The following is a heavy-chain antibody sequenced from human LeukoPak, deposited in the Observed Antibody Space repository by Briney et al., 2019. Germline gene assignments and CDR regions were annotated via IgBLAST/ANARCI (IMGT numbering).Heavy chain of an antibody. J-gene: IGHJ6*03. CDR1: GFTFNNYA. CDR3: AKAGSGYYYYGSGSYYKDYYYMDV. Sequence: PGGSLRLSCAASGFTFNNYAMNWVRQAPGKGLEWVSSISGSGGTTYYAYSVKGRVTISRDNPKNTLYLQMNRLRAEDTAVYYCAKAGSGYYYYGSGSYYKDYYYMDVWGKGTTVTVSS. CDR2: ISGSGGTT. D-gene: IGHD3-10*01. V-gene: IGHV3-23*01.